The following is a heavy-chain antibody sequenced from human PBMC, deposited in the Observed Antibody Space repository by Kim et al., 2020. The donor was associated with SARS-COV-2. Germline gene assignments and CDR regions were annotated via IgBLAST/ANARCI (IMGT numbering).Heavy chain of an antibody. CDR2: ISDSGGST. CDR3: ATQSMVRGFDY. J-gene: IGHJ4*02. Sequence: GGSLRLSCAASGFTFSSYDMSWVRQAPGKGLEWVSAISDSGGSTYYADAVKGRFTISSYNSKNTLYLHMNSLRAEDTAVYYCATQSMVRGFDYWGQGTLVTVSA. V-gene: IGHV3-23*01. CDR1: GFTFSSYD. D-gene: IGHD3-10*01.